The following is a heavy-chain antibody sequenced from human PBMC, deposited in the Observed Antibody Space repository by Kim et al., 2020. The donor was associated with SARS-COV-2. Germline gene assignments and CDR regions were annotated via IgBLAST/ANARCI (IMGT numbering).Heavy chain of an antibody. J-gene: IGHJ6*02. Sequence: GGSLRLSCAASGFTFSSYGMHWVRQAPGKGLEWVAVIWYDGSNKYYADSVKGRFTISRDNSKNTLYLQMNSLRAEDTAVYYCARESYYDSSGHPGGHWYYYYGMDVWGQGTTVTVSS. CDR2: IWYDGSNK. D-gene: IGHD3-22*01. V-gene: IGHV3-33*01. CDR1: GFTFSSYG. CDR3: ARESYYDSSGHPGGHWYYYYGMDV.